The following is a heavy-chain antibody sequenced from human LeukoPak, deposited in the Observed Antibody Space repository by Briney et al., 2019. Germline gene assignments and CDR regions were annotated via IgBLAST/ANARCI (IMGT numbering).Heavy chain of an antibody. CDR2: INHSGST. D-gene: IGHD3-3*01. J-gene: IGHJ2*01. Sequence: SETLSLTCAVYGGSFSGYYWSWIRQPPGKGLEWIGEINHSGSTNYNPSLKSRVTISVDTSKNQFSLKLSSVTAADTAVYYCARGPRPGSFRSGYTDWYFDLWGRGTLVTVSS. V-gene: IGHV4-34*01. CDR1: GGSFSGYY. CDR3: ARGPRPGSFRSGYTDWYFDL.